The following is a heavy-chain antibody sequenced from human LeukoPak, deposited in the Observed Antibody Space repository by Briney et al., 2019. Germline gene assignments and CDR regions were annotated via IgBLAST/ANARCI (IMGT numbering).Heavy chain of an antibody. J-gene: IGHJ2*01. CDR2: ISYDGSNK. CDR3: ARDRGVDGNRYFDL. Sequence: TGGSLRLSCAASGFTFSSYAMHWVRQAPGKGLERVAVISYDGSNKYYADSVKGRFTISRDNAKNTLYLQMNSLRAEDTAVYYCARDRGVDGNRYFDLWGRGTLITVSS. D-gene: IGHD5-24*01. CDR1: GFTFSSYA. V-gene: IGHV3-30*04.